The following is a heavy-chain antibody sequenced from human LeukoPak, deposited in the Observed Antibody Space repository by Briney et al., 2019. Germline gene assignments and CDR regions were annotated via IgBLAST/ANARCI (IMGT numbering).Heavy chain of an antibody. D-gene: IGHD6-19*01. CDR2: INSNSGGT. J-gene: IGHJ4*02. CDR1: GYTFTGYY. V-gene: IGHV1-2*06. Sequence: ASVKVSCKASGYTFTGYYMHWVRQAPGQGLEWMGRINSNSGGTNYAQKFQGRVTMTRDTSISTAYMELSRLRSDDTAVYYCARDPDSSGWLLYYFDYWGQGTLVTVS. CDR3: ARDPDSSGWLLYYFDY.